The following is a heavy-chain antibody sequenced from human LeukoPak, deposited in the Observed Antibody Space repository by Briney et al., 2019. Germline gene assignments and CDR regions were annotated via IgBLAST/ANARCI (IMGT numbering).Heavy chain of an antibody. CDR1: GFTFSSYA. V-gene: IGHV3-30-3*01. J-gene: IGHJ6*02. D-gene: IGHD3-9*01. Sequence: GGSLRLSCAASGFTFSSYAMHWVRQAPGKGLEWVAVISYDGSNKYYADSVKGRFTISRDNSKNTLYLQMSSLRAEDTAVYYCAREGYDILTGSPPRYYYYYGMDVWGQGTTVTVSS. CDR2: ISYDGSNK. CDR3: AREGYDILTGSPPRYYYYYGMDV.